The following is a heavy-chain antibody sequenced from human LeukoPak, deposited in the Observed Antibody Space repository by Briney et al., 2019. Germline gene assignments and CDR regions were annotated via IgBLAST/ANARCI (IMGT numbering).Heavy chain of an antibody. CDR1: GFTFSSYA. CDR2: ISYDGSNK. V-gene: IGHV3-30-3*01. CDR3: ARARTAYYTGFDY. Sequence: GGSLRLSCAASGFTFSSYAMHWVRQAPGKGLEWVAVISYDGSNKYYADSVKGRLTISRDNSKNTLYLQMNSLRAEDTAVYYCARARTAYYTGFDYWGQGTLVTVSS. J-gene: IGHJ4*02. D-gene: IGHD3/OR15-3a*01.